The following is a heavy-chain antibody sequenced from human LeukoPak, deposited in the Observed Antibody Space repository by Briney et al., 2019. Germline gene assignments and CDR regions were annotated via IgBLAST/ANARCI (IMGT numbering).Heavy chain of an antibody. CDR3: ARNSDYFDY. D-gene: IGHD1-7*01. CDR2: IIPIFGTA. CDR1: GGTFSSYA. J-gene: IGHJ4*02. Sequence: ASVKVSCKASGGTFSSYAISWVRQAPGQGLEWMGGIIPIFGTANYAQKFQGRVTMTRNTSISTAYMELSSLRSEDTAVYYCARNSDYFDYWGQGTLVTVSS. V-gene: IGHV1-69*05.